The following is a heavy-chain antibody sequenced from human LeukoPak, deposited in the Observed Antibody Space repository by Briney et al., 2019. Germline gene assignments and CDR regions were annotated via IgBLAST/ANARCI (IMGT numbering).Heavy chain of an antibody. CDR1: GYTFTSYG. J-gene: IGHJ4*02. D-gene: IGHD6-13*01. V-gene: IGHV1-2*02. Sequence: GASVKVSCKASGYTFTSYGISWVRQAPGQGLEWMGWINPNSGGTNYAQKFQGRVTMTRDTSISTAYMELSDLRSDDTAVYYCAREVVAAAGGIDYWGQGTLVTVSS. CDR3: AREVVAAAGGIDY. CDR2: INPNSGGT.